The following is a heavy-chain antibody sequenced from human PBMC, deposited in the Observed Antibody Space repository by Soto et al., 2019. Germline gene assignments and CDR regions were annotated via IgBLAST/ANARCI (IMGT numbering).Heavy chain of an antibody. CDR1: GFTFSTYE. V-gene: IGHV3-48*03. D-gene: IGHD2-2*01. J-gene: IGHJ4*02. CDR3: VRDTMRASAAASLDY. CDR2: ISVSGNII. Sequence: SLGLSCAASGFTFSTYEFNWVRQAPGRGLEWISYISVSGNIIKYAESVKGRFTISRGNADNSLHLHMSNLRVDDTALYFCVRDTMRASAAASLDYWGQGTQVTVSS.